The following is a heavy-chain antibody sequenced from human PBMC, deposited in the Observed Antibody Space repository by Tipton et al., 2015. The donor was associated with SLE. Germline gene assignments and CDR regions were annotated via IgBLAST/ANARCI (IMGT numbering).Heavy chain of an antibody. CDR2: IFHSGST. CDR1: GYSISSGYY. Sequence: TLSLTCTVSGYSISSGYYRGWIRQPPGKGLEWIASIFHSGSTYFNPSLKSRVTISVDTSKNQFSLDLSSVSAADTAVYYCARVVAAVDYYYYYMDVWGKGTTVTVSS. J-gene: IGHJ6*03. V-gene: IGHV4-38-2*02. D-gene: IGHD6-13*01. CDR3: ARVVAAVDYYYYYMDV.